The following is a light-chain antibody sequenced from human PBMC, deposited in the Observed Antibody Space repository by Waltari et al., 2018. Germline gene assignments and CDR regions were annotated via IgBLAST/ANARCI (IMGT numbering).Light chain of an antibody. CDR3: EQLNSYPRT. J-gene: IGKJ1*01. CDR2: FAS. CDR1: QAISNH. V-gene: IGKV1-9*01. Sequence: DIQLTQSPSFLSASVGDRVTITCRASQAISNHLAWYQQKPGKAPKLLIYFASTLYSGVPSRFSGSGSGTEFTLTISSLQPEDFATYYCEQLNSYPRTFGQGTKVEIK.